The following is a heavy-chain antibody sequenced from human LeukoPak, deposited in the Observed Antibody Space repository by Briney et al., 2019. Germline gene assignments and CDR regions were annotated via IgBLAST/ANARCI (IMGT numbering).Heavy chain of an antibody. CDR3: ARGGRILTGYSFDY. D-gene: IGHD3-9*01. CDR1: GGSISSSSYY. Sequence: SETLSLTCTVSGGSISSSSYYWGWIRQPPGKGLEWIGYIYYSGSTNYNPSLKSRVTISVDTSKNQFSLKLSSVTAADTAVYYCARGGRILTGYSFDYWGQGTLVTVSS. CDR2: IYYSGST. J-gene: IGHJ4*02. V-gene: IGHV4-61*05.